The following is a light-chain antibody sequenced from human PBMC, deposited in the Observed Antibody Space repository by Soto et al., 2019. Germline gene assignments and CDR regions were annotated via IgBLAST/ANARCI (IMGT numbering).Light chain of an antibody. CDR2: AAS. CDR3: HQSHITTLFT. Sequence: DIQMTQSPSSLSASLGDRVTITCRASQNINSHLNWYQQKPGKAPKVLIYAASRLQSGVPSRFSGSGSGTEITLPIRSLEPEEFATYYCHQSHITTLFTFGKGTKLEIK. J-gene: IGKJ2*01. CDR1: QNINSH. V-gene: IGKV1-39*01.